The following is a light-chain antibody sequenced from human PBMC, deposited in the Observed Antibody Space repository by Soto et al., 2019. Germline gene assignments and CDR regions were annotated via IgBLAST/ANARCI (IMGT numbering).Light chain of an antibody. J-gene: IGLJ2*01. V-gene: IGLV2-18*02. CDR2: EVS. CDR3: SPYTSSSSHVV. Sequence: ALTQPPSVSGSPGQSVTISCTGTSSDVGSYNRVSWYQQPPGTAPKLMIYEVSNRPSGVPDRFSGSKSGNTASLTISGLQAEDEADYYCSPYTSSSSHVVFGGGTQLTVL. CDR1: SSDVGSYNR.